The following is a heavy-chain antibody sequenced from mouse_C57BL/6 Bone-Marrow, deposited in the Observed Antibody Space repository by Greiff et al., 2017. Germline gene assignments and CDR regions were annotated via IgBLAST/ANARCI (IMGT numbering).Heavy chain of an antibody. CDR1: EYAFPSYD. D-gene: IGHD2-4*01. CDR2: INSDGGCT. J-gene: IGHJ4*01. Sequence: EVQVVESGGGLVQPGESLKLSCESYEYAFPSYDMSWVRQTPEKRLELVAAINSDGGCTYYPDTMERRFTISRDNTTNTLYLQMSSLRSEDTALYYCASRCAMITTGVLYAMDYWGQGTSVTVSS. V-gene: IGHV5-2*01. CDR3: ASRCAMITTGVLYAMDY.